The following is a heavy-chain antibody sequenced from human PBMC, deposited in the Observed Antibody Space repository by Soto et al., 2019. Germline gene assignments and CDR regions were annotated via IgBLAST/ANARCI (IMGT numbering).Heavy chain of an antibody. CDR1: GFTFSSYG. Sequence: QVQLVESGGGAVQPGRSLRLSCAASGFTFSSYGMHWVRQAPGKGLEWVAVISYDGSNKYYADSVKGRFTISRDNSKNTLYLQMNSLRAEDTAVYYCAKGDCGGDCYSFDAFDIWGQGTMVTVSS. D-gene: IGHD2-21*02. CDR3: AKGDCGGDCYSFDAFDI. V-gene: IGHV3-30*18. CDR2: ISYDGSNK. J-gene: IGHJ3*02.